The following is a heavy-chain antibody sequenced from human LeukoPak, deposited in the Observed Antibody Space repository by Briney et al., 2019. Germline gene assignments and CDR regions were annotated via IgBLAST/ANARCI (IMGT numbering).Heavy chain of an antibody. CDR2: VAGNGITT. V-gene: IGHV3-23*01. Sequence: GGSLRLSCAASGFPFSDYAMGWVRQTPGKGLEWISGVAGNGITTHAADSVKGRFTTSRDNSQDTLHLQMNSLRVEDTAVYYYAETPYNNWGLRYYFDSWGQGTLVNVSS. J-gene: IGHJ4*02. D-gene: IGHD7-27*01. CDR3: AETPYNNWGLRYYFDS. CDR1: GFPFSDYA.